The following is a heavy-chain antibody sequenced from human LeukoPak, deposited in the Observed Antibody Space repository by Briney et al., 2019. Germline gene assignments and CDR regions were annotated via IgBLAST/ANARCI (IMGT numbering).Heavy chain of an antibody. D-gene: IGHD4-23*01. CDR1: GYSFATYG. J-gene: IGHJ4*02. V-gene: IGHV1-18*01. Sequence: ASVKVSCKTSGYSFATYGISWVRRAPGQGLEWMAWISGYNGDTMHVQKLQGRVTMTTDTSTSTTYLELRSLTSDDTAMYYCARDERARGGNSGYFDYWGQGTLITVSS. CDR3: ARDERARGGNSGYFDY. CDR2: ISGYNGDT.